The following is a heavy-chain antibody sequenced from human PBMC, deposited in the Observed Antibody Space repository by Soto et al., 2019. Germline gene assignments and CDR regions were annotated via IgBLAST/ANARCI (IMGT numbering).Heavy chain of an antibody. D-gene: IGHD3-22*01. V-gene: IGHV3-30*09. CDR1: GFKYTDFA. Sequence: VQLVESGGGEVQPGRSLRLSCAASGFKYTDFALHWVRQAPGKGLEWVAIISYDGSDKYYADSVKGRFVISRDNPKNTLYLEMNRLRPEYTAVYFCARRAWDSYYAIDVWGQGTTVTVFS. J-gene: IGHJ6*02. CDR2: ISYDGSDK. CDR3: ARRAWDSYYAIDV.